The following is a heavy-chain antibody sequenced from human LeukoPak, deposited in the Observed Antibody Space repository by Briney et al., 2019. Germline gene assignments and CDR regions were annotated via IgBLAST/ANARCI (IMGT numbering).Heavy chain of an antibody. Sequence: PSETLSLTCAVYGGSFSGYYWSWIRQPPGKGLEWIGEINHSGSTNYNPSLKSRVTISVDTSNNQFSLRVTSVTAADTAVYYCARVVGSGWNYFDSWGQGTLVTVSS. D-gene: IGHD6-19*01. CDR3: ARVVGSGWNYFDS. CDR2: INHSGST. V-gene: IGHV4-34*01. CDR1: GGSFSGYY. J-gene: IGHJ4*02.